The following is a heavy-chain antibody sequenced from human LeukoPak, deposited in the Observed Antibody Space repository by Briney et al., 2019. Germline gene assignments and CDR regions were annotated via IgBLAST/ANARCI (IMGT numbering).Heavy chain of an antibody. D-gene: IGHD5-12*01. CDR3: ARGLRWDSGNDWGLEH. CDR2: LFTGGNA. V-gene: IGHV4-4*07. Sequence: SETLSLTCSVSGDSMNGYYWIWIRQTAGKGLEWIGRLFTGGNAECNPSLKSRVTMSVETSKSQFSLKLTSVTAADTAIYYCARGLRWDSGNDWGLEHWGQGVLVTVSS. CDR1: GDSMNGYY. J-gene: IGHJ5*02.